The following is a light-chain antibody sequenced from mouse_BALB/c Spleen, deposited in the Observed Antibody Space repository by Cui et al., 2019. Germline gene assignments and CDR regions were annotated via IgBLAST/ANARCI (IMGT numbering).Light chain of an antibody. V-gene: IGKV4-55*01. CDR1: SSVSD. CDR2: DTS. Sequence: QSVLTQSPAIMSASPGEKVTMTCSASSSVSDMYWYQQKPGSSPRLLIYDTSNLASGVPVRFSGSGSGTSYSLTISRMEAEDAATYYCQQWSSYGTFGGGTKLEIK. CDR3: QQWSSYGT. J-gene: IGKJ1*01.